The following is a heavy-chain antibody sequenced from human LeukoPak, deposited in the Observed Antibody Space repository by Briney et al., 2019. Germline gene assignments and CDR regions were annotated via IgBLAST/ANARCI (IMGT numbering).Heavy chain of an antibody. V-gene: IGHV3-30-3*02. D-gene: IGHD2-2*02. CDR2: K. Sequence: KYYADSVKGRFTISRDNSKNTLYLQMNSLRAEDTAVYYCAKDGGVLPRWVDIVVVPAAIGGFDYWGQGTLVTVSS. CDR3: AKDGGVLPRWVDIVVVPAAIGGFDY. J-gene: IGHJ4*02.